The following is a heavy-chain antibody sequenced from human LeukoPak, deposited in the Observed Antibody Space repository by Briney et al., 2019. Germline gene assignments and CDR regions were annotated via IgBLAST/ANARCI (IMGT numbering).Heavy chain of an antibody. D-gene: IGHD3-22*01. CDR1: GFTFGDYA. Sequence: PGGSLRLSCTASGFTFGDYAMSWVRQAPGKGLEWEGFIRSKAYGGTTEYAASVKGRFTFSRDDSKSIAYLQMNSLKTEDTAVYYCTRIYDSSGYYDYFDYWGQGTLVTVSS. V-gene: IGHV3-49*04. J-gene: IGHJ4*02. CDR3: TRIYDSSGYYDYFDY. CDR2: IRSKAYGGTT.